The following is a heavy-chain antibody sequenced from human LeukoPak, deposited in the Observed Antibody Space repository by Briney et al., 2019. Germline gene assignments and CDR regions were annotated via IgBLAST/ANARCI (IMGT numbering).Heavy chain of an antibody. D-gene: IGHD2-15*01. Sequence: SGTLSLTCAVSGGSISSSNWWSWVRQPPGKGLESIGVINHSGSTNYSPSLKSRVTISVDKSKNQFSLKLSSVTAADTAVYYCARVRDCSGGSCPLFDYWGQGTLVTVSS. J-gene: IGHJ4*02. V-gene: IGHV4-4*02. CDR3: ARVRDCSGGSCPLFDY. CDR2: INHSGST. CDR1: GGSISSSNW.